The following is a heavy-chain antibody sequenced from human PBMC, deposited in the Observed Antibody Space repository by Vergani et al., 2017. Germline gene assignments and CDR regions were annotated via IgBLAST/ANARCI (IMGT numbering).Heavy chain of an antibody. J-gene: IGHJ4*02. CDR2: INHSGST. CDR1: GGSFSGYY. CDR3: ARAGPNYDSSGYYYGYFDY. V-gene: IGHV4-34*01. Sequence: QVQLQQWGAGLLKPSETLSLTCAVYGGSFSGYYWSWIRQPPGKGLEWIGEINHSGSTNYNPSLKSRVTISVDTSKNQFSLKLSSVTAADTAVYYCARAGPNYDSSGYYYGYFDYWGQGTLVTVSS. D-gene: IGHD3-22*01.